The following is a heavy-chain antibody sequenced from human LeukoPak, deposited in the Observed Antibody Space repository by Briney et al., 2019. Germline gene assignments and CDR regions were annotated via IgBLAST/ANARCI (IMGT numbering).Heavy chain of an antibody. D-gene: IGHD5-24*01. CDR3: AKDRMATIIGEFDY. Sequence: GGSLRLSCAASGFTFISYSMNWVRQAPGKGLEWVSSISSSSSYIYYADSVKGRFTISRDNAKNSLYLQMNSLRAEDTAVYYCAKDRMATIIGEFDYWGQGTLVTVSS. J-gene: IGHJ4*02. CDR1: GFTFISYS. V-gene: IGHV3-21*01. CDR2: ISSSSSYI.